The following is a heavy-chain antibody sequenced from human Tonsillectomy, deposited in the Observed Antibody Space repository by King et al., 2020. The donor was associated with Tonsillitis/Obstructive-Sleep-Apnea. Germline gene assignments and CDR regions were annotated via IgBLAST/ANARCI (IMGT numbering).Heavy chain of an antibody. CDR1: GFTFSSYA. D-gene: IGHD3-16*01. V-gene: IGHV3-23*04. CDR3: AKGPDYDYIWGSLY. J-gene: IGHJ4*02. Sequence: VQLVESGGGLVQPGGSLRLSCAASGFTFSSYAMSWVRQAPGKGLEWVSAISGSCGSTCYADSVKGRFTISRDNSKNTLYLQMNSLRAEDTAVYYCAKGPDYDYIWGSLYWGQGTLVTVSS. CDR2: ISGSCGST.